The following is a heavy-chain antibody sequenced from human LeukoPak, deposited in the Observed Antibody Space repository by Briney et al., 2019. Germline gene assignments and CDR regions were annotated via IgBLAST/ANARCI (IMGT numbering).Heavy chain of an antibody. V-gene: IGHV3-7*01. D-gene: IGHD6-13*01. CDR1: GFTFSSYW. J-gene: IGHJ4*02. CDR2: IKQDGSEK. CDR3: ARGRIAAAGTSYYFDY. Sequence: GGSLRLSCAASGFTFSSYWMSWVRQAPGKGLEWVANIKQDGSEKYYVDSVKGRFTISRDNAKNSLYLQMNSLRAEDTAVYHCARGRIAAAGTSYYFDYWGQGTLVTVSS.